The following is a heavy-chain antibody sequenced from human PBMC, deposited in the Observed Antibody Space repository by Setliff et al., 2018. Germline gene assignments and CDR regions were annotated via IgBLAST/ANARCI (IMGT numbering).Heavy chain of an antibody. Sequence: PSETLSLTCTVSGGSISSDYWSWIRQSPGKGLEWIGYIYYSGTTNYNPSLKSRVIISVDTSKTQFSLRLSSVTAADTAMYYCAREPLWGSHDAFDIWGQGTMVTVSS. CDR2: IYYSGTT. V-gene: IGHV4-59*01. J-gene: IGHJ3*02. CDR1: GGSISSDY. CDR3: AREPLWGSHDAFDI. D-gene: IGHD7-27*01.